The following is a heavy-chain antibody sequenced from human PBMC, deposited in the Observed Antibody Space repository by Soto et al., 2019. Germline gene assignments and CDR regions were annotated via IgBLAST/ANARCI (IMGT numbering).Heavy chain of an antibody. CDR2: IYYSGST. CDR1: GGSISSYY. J-gene: IGHJ4*02. V-gene: IGHV4-59*01. Sequence: PSETLSLTWTVSGGSISSYYWSCIRQPPGKGLEWIGYIYYSGSTNYNPSLKSRVTISVDTSKNQFSLKLSSVTAADTAVYYCAREDRSGYHLGFDYWGQGTLVTVSS. D-gene: IGHD5-12*01. CDR3: AREDRSGYHLGFDY.